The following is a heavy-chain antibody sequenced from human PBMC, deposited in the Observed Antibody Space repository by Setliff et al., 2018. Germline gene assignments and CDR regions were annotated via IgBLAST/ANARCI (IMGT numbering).Heavy chain of an antibody. J-gene: IGHJ4*02. D-gene: IGHD3-10*01. V-gene: IGHV3-48*04. Sequence: GGSLRLSCAASGFTFRGYWMHWVRQVPGKGPVWVSDISHSGSTKRYADSVKGRFIISRDNAKNSLYLQMTSLRTDDTALYYCATARRGYQYGSGSLFDDWGQGTQVTVSS. CDR1: GFTFRGYW. CDR3: ATARRGYQYGSGSLFDD. CDR2: ISHSGSTK.